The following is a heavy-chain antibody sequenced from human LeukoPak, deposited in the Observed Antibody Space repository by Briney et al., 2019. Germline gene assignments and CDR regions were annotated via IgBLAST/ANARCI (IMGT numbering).Heavy chain of an antibody. Sequence: GESLRISCKGSGNTFTSYWITWVRQMPGKGLEWMGTIAPSDSSTNYSPSFQGHVTMSVDKSISTAYLQWSSLQASDTAMYYCASSRPLVAVIKEYLYGMDVWGQGTTVTVSS. J-gene: IGHJ6*02. CDR2: IAPSDSST. CDR1: GNTFTSYW. V-gene: IGHV5-10-1*01. D-gene: IGHD3-22*01. CDR3: ASSRPLVAVIKEYLYGMDV.